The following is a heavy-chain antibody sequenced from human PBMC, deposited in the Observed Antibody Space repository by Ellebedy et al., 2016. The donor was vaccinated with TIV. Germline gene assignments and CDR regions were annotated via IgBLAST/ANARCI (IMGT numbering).Heavy chain of an antibody. CDR1: GFTFTSYP. D-gene: IGHD4-11*01. CDR3: AREVYSSTWYDC. V-gene: IGHV1-3*01. CDR2: INADNGNA. Sequence: AASVKVSCKASGFTFTSYPMHWVRQAPGQRLEWMGWINADNGNAKYSQKFQGRVTITRDTSASTAYMELSSLRSEDTAVYYCAREVYSSTWYDCWGQGTLVTVSS. J-gene: IGHJ5*01.